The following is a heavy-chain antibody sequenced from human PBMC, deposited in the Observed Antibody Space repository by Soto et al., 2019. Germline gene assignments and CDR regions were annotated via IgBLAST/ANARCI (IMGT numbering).Heavy chain of an antibody. V-gene: IGHV3-23*01. D-gene: IGHD3-10*02. CDR1: GFSFSTYA. J-gene: IGHJ4*02. CDR2: ISKNGDET. Sequence: EVQLLESGGALVQPGGSLRLSCAASGFSFSTYAMSWVRQAPGKGLEWVSVISKNGDETYYADSVKGRFTISRDSSNNRLDVRMSSLRVEDTAVYYCASYVRGPDVYLDSWGQGTLVTVSS. CDR3: ASYVRGPDVYLDS.